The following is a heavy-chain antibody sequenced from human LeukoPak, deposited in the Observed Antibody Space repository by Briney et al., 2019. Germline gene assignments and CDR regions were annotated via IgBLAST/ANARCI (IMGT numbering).Heavy chain of an antibody. J-gene: IGHJ6*03. CDR3: AKRTEIHYYMDV. D-gene: IGHD5-24*01. Sequence: PGGSLRLSCAASGFTVSSNYMSWVRQAQGKGLEWVSAISGSGGSTYYADSVKGRYTISRDNSKNRLYLQMNSLRAEDTAVYYCAKRTEIHYYMDVWGKGTTVTVSS. CDR1: GFTVSSNY. V-gene: IGHV3-23*01. CDR2: ISGSGGST.